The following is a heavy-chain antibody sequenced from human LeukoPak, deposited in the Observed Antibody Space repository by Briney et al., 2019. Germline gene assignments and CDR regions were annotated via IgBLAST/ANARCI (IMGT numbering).Heavy chain of an antibody. J-gene: IGHJ4*02. D-gene: IGHD3-22*01. CDR1: EFTFSSYS. Sequence: GGSLRLSCAASEFTFSSYSMNWVRQAPGKGLEWVAVIWYDGSNKYYADSVKGRFTISRDNSKNTLYLQMNSLRAEDTAVYYCAKGSYYDSSGSFYFDYWGQGTLVTVSS. CDR2: IWYDGSNK. V-gene: IGHV3-33*06. CDR3: AKGSYYDSSGSFYFDY.